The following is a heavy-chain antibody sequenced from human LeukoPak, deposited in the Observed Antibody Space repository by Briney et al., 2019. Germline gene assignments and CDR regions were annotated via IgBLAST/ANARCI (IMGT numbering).Heavy chain of an antibody. J-gene: IGHJ6*03. CDR2: ISGDGDRT. D-gene: IGHD5-18*01. CDR1: GFTFDGHA. CDR3: AKDARLIHLWSIVYYYYYVDV. V-gene: IGHV3-43*02. Sequence: PGGSLRLSCAASGFTFDGHAMHWVRKAPGKGLEWVSVISGDGDRTYYADSVKGRFTVSRDNSKNSLYLQLNSLRSEDTALYYCAKDARLIHLWSIVYYYYYVDVWGKGTAVTVSS.